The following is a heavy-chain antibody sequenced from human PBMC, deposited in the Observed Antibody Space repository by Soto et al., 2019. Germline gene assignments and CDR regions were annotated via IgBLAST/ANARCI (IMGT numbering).Heavy chain of an antibody. V-gene: IGHV5-51*01. Sequence: GESLKISCKGSGDTFSSHWIAWVRQMPGKGLELMGLIYPADSDTRYSPSFEGQVTISVDKSISTSYLQWSFLKASDTAMYYCVRPQAKELGTIRGAFDIWGQGTKVTVSS. CDR2: IYPADSDT. D-gene: IGHD3-10*01. J-gene: IGHJ3*02. CDR3: VRPQAKELGTIRGAFDI. CDR1: GDTFSSHW.